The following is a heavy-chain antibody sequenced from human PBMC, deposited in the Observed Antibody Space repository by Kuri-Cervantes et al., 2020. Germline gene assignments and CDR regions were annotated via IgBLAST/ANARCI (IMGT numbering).Heavy chain of an antibody. D-gene: IGHD1-26*01. CDR2: IWYDGSNK. CDR1: GFTFTIYA. J-gene: IGHJ6*02. Sequence: GGSLTLSCAASGFTFTIYAMHWVRQAPGKGVEWLAVIWYDGSNKYYADSVKGRFTISRDNSKTTLYLQMNSLRAEDTALYYCAKDMGPYDYYYYGMDVWGQGTTVTVSS. CDR3: AKDMGPYDYYYYGMDV. V-gene: IGHV3-30*02.